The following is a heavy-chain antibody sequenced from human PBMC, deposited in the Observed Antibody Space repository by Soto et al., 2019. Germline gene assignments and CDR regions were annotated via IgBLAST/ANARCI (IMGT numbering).Heavy chain of an antibody. J-gene: IGHJ6*02. D-gene: IGHD3-10*01. V-gene: IGHV1-18*01. CDR2: ISISKGKT. CDR1: GYTFLNYD. CDR3: ARKVYIGTFGLDV. Sequence: QVQLVQSGAEVKRPGASVKVSCKASGYTFLNYDVAWVRRAPGQGLEWMGWISISKGKTYYQQSLQGRVTMTTGTATTTAYMEVRSLRSVYTAVYYCARKVYIGTFGLDVWGQGTTVTVSS.